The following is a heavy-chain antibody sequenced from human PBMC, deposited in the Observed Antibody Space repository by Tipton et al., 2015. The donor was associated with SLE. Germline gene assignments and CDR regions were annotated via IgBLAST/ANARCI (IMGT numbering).Heavy chain of an antibody. Sequence: TLSLTCTVSGGSISSGDYYWSWIRQPPGKGLEWIGYIYYSGSTYYNPSLKSRVTISVDTSKNQFSLKLSSVTAADTAVYYCARAGNSGWFWGWGQGTLVTVSS. D-gene: IGHD6-19*01. J-gene: IGHJ4*02. CDR1: GGSISSGDYY. V-gene: IGHV4-30-4*01. CDR3: ARAGNSGWFWG. CDR2: IYYSGST.